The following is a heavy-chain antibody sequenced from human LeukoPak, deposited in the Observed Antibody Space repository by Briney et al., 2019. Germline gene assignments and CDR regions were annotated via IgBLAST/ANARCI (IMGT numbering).Heavy chain of an antibody. D-gene: IGHD6-25*01. J-gene: IGHJ4*02. CDR3: ARERATSGRCRFDF. Sequence: SETLSLTCTVSGGSISSYYWSWIRQSPGKGLEWIGYVHHTGSRSYNPSLKSRVTISLDRDKSQFSLKLTSVTAADTAVYYCARERATSGRCRFDFWGQGALVTVSS. CDR2: VHHTGSR. V-gene: IGHV4-59*01. CDR1: GGSISSYY.